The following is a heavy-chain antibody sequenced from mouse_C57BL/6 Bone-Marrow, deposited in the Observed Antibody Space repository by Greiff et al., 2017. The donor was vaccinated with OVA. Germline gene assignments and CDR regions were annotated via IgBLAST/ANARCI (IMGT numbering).Heavy chain of an antibody. CDR2: IYPRDGST. V-gene: IGHV1-85*01. CDR1: GYTFTSYD. Sequence: VMLVESGPELVKPGASVKLSCKASGYTFTSYDINWVKQRPGQGLEWIGWIYPRDGSTKYNEKFKGKATLTVDTSSSTAYMELHSLTSEDSAVYFCARRRYFDVWGTGTTVTVSS. CDR3: ARRRYFDV. J-gene: IGHJ1*03.